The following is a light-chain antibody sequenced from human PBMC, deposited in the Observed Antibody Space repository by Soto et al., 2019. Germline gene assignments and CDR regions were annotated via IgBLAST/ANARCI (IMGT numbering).Light chain of an antibody. CDR3: QQYNKWPRGT. CDR1: QSVSSN. Sequence: EIVMTQSPATLSVSPGERATLSCRASQSVSSNLAWYQQKPCHAPRLLIYGASTRATGIPARFSGSGSGTEFTLTISSLQYEDFAVYYCQQYNKWPRGTFGQGAKVESK. V-gene: IGKV3-15*01. CDR2: GAS. J-gene: IGKJ1*01.